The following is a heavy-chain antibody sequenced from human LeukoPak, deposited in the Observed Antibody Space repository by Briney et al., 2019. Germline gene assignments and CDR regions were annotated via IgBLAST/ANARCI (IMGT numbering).Heavy chain of an antibody. CDR1: GDSVSSNSAA. D-gene: IGHD3-10*01. CDR3: ARVHHYYGSGSYYTFDY. V-gene: IGHV6-1*01. CDR2: TYYRSKWYN. Sequence: SQTLSLTCAISGDSVSSNSAAWNWIRQSPSRGLEWLGRTYYRSKWYNDYAVSVKSRITINPDTSKNQSSLQLNSVTPEDTAVYYCARVHHYYGSGSYYTFDYWGQGTLVTVSS. J-gene: IGHJ4*02.